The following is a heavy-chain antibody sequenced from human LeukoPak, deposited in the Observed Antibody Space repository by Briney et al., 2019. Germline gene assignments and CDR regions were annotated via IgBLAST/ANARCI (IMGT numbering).Heavy chain of an antibody. J-gene: IGHJ6*03. V-gene: IGHV4-4*07. D-gene: IGHD2-2*01. CDR3: ARGFYCSSTSCHPPWYYYYYYMDV. Sequence: PSETLSLTCTVSGGSISSYYWSWIRQPAGKGLEWIGRIYTSGSTNYNPSLKSRVTMSVDTSKNQFSLKLSSVTAADTAVYYCARGFYCSSTSCHPPWYYYYYYMDVWGKGTTVTVSS. CDR1: GGSISSYY. CDR2: IYTSGST.